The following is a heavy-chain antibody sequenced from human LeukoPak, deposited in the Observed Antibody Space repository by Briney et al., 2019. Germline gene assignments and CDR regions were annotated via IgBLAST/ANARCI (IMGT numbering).Heavy chain of an antibody. D-gene: IGHD4-17*01. V-gene: IGHV3-9*01. J-gene: IGHJ6*03. CDR3: ARPRSDGHRESYFYYYMDV. Sequence: GRSLRLSCAASGFTFDDYAMHWVRQAPGKGLEWVSGISWNSGSIGYADSVKGRFTISRDNSKNTLYLQMNSLRAEDTAVYYCARPRSDGHRESYFYYYMDVWGKGTTVTVSS. CDR2: ISWNSGSI. CDR1: GFTFDDYA.